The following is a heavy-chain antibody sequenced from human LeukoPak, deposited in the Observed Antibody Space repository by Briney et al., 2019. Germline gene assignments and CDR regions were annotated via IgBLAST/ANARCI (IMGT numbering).Heavy chain of an antibody. Sequence: GASVKVSCKASGGTFSSYAISWVRQAPGQGLEWMGGIIPIFGTANYAQKFQGRVTLTTDESTSTAYMELSRLRSEDTAVYYCARDGCSSTSGSPEGNYFDYWGQGTLVTVSS. J-gene: IGHJ4*02. V-gene: IGHV1-69*05. CDR3: ARDGCSSTSGSPEGNYFDY. CDR2: IIPIFGTA. D-gene: IGHD2-2*01. CDR1: GGTFSSYA.